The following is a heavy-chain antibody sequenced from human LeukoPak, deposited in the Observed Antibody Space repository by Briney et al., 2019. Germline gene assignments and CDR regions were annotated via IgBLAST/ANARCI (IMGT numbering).Heavy chain of an antibody. D-gene: IGHD3-3*01. J-gene: IGHJ5*02. CDR1: GGSISSYY. Sequence: SETLSLTCTVSGGSISSYYWSWIRQPPGKGLEWIGYIYYSGSTNYNPSLKSRVTISRDTSKNQFSLKLSSVTAADTAVYCCATGLRFLEWLKANWFDPWGQGTLVTVSS. CDR3: ATGLRFLEWLKANWFDP. CDR2: IYYSGST. V-gene: IGHV4-59*08.